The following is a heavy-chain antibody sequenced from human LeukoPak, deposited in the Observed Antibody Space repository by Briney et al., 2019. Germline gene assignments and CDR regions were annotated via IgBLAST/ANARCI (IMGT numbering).Heavy chain of an antibody. Sequence: GGSLRLSCAASGFTFSSYEMNWVRQAPGKGLEWVSAITGSGGSAYYVDSVKGRFTISRDNSKNTLYLQMNSLRAEDTAVYYCAKGRRYSNSPDAFDIWGQGTMVTVSS. CDR2: ITGSGGSA. J-gene: IGHJ3*02. CDR1: GFTFSSYE. CDR3: AKGRRYSNSPDAFDI. D-gene: IGHD6-6*01. V-gene: IGHV3-23*01.